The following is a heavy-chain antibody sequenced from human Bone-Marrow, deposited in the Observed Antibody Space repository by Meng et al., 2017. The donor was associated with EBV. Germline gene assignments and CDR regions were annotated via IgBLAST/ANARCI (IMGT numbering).Heavy chain of an antibody. D-gene: IGHD6-6*01. CDR1: GGTFSSYA. CDR2: IIPIFGTA. Sequence: QVQLVQSGAEVKKPXSSVKFXCKASGGTFSSYAISWVRQAPGQGLEWMGGIIPIFGTANYAQKFQGRVTITADESTSTAYMELSSLRSEDTAVYYCARGVAARRGTYFDYWGQGTLVTVSS. CDR3: ARGVAARRGTYFDY. V-gene: IGHV1-69*01. J-gene: IGHJ4*02.